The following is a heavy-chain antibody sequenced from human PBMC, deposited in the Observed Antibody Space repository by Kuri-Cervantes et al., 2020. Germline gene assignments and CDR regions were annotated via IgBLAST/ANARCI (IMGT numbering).Heavy chain of an antibody. D-gene: IGHD4-17*01. CDR2: ISAYNGNT. J-gene: IGHJ2*01. CDR3: ATYPTTTVTTHWYFDL. CDR1: GYTFTSYG. Sequence: ASVKVSCKASGYTFTSYGISWVRQAPGQGLEWMGWISAYNGNTNYAQKLQGRVTMTRDTSTSTVYMELSSLRSEDTAVYSCATYPTTTVTTHWYFDLWGRGTLVTVSS. V-gene: IGHV1-18*01.